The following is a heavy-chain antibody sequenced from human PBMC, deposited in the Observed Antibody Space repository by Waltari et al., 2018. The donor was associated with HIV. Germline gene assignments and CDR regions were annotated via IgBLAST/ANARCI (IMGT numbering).Heavy chain of an antibody. J-gene: IGHJ6*02. D-gene: IGHD3-10*01. Sequence: EVRLVESAGAVVQPGESLRLPCAPSGFPYSNYGLHCVRQAPGQGLVWVSRINTDGTTTTYADSVRGRCTISRDNAKNTLDLQMNSLKADDTAVYYCARANVFLRFGEFSNYGMDVWGQGTMVTVSS. CDR1: GFPYSNYG. CDR3: ARANVFLRFGEFSNYGMDV. V-gene: IGHV3-74*01. CDR2: INTDGTTT.